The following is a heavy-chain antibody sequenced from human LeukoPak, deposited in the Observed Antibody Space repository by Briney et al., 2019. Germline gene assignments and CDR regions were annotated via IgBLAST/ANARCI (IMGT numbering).Heavy chain of an antibody. V-gene: IGHV1-2*02. CDR1: GDTFSGYY. Sequence: ASVEVSCKASGDTFSGYYMHWVRQAPGQGLEWMGWIDPNSGGTNYAQKFQGRVTMTRDTSISTAYMELSRLRSDDTAVYYCARGVFGLGDSYFDYWGQGTLVTVSS. D-gene: IGHD3-10*01. CDR3: ARGVFGLGDSYFDY. J-gene: IGHJ4*02. CDR2: IDPNSGGT.